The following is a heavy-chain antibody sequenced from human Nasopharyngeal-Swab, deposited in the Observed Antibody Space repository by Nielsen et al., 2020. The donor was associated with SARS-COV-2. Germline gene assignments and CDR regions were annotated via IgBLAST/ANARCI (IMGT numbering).Heavy chain of an antibody. J-gene: IGHJ3*02. CDR3: ANLIFGDAFDI. Sequence: GGSLRLSCAASGFTFSSYGMHWVRQAPGKGLEWLAVISYDGSNKYYADSVKGRFTISRDNSKNTLYLQMNSLRAEDTAVYYCANLIFGDAFDIWGQGTMVTVSS. V-gene: IGHV3-30*18. D-gene: IGHD3-3*01. CDR1: GFTFSSYG. CDR2: ISYDGSNK.